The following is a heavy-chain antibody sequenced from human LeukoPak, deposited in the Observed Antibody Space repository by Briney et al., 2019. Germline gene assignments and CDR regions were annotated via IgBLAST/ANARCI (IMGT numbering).Heavy chain of an antibody. D-gene: IGHD3-22*01. J-gene: IGHJ4*02. Sequence: GASVKVSCKASGYTFTSYGISWVRQAPGQGLEWMGWISAYNGNTNYAQKLQGRVTMTTDTSTSTAYMELRSLRSDDTAVYYCARLLLGYYYDSSAMGDYWGQGTLVTVSS. V-gene: IGHV1-18*01. CDR1: GYTFTSYG. CDR2: ISAYNGNT. CDR3: ARLLLGYYYDSSAMGDY.